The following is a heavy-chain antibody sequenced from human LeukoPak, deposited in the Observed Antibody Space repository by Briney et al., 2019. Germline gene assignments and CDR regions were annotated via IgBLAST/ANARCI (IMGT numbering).Heavy chain of an antibody. D-gene: IGHD3-10*01. CDR1: GYTFTGYY. CDR3: ATGWEPKLLWFGELSDYDYYGMND. J-gene: IGHJ6*02. Sequence: GASVKVSRKASGYTFTGYYMHWVRQAPAQGLEWMGWINPNSGGTNYGQKFQGRVTMTRGTSISTAYMELSRLRSVDTAVYYCATGWEPKLLWFGELSDYDYYGMNDWGQGTTVTVSS. V-gene: IGHV1-2*02. CDR2: INPNSGGT.